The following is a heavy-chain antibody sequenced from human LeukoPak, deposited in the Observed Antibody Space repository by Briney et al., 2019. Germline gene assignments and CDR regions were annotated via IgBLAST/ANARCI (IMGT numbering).Heavy chain of an antibody. CDR1: GFTVSSNY. V-gene: IGHV3-66*01. CDR3: ARSRGTFFPHDY. J-gene: IGHJ4*02. CDR2: IYSGGGT. D-gene: IGHD3-10*01. Sequence: GGSLRLSCAVSGFTVSSNYMSWVRQAPGKGLEWVSVIYSGGGTYYADSVKGRFTISRDNSKNTVYLQMNSLRVEDTAVYYSARSRGTFFPHDYWGQGTLVTVTS.